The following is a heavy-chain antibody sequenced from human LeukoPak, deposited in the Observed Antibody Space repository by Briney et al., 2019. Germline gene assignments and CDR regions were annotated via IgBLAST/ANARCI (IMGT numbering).Heavy chain of an antibody. D-gene: IGHD4-11*01. V-gene: IGHV3-30*02. CDR2: IRYDGNLK. CDR1: GFTLSTYG. CDR3: AKDPYSNYDSYFFYMDV. Sequence: GGALRLSCVTSGFTLSTYGMHWVRQDPGKGLEGVSFIRYDGNLKYYPDSVKGRFTISRDNSKNTLYLQMNSLRAEAAAVYYCAKDPYSNYDSYFFYMDVWGTGTTVTVSS. J-gene: IGHJ6*03.